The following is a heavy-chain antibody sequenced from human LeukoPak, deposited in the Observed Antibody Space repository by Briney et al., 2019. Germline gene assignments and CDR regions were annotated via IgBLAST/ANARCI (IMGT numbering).Heavy chain of an antibody. D-gene: IGHD3-10*01. CDR1: GFTFSSYG. CDR2: IRFDGSDR. V-gene: IGHV3-30*02. J-gene: IGHJ6*03. Sequence: GGSLRLSCAASGFTFSSYGMHWVRQAPGKGLEWVAFIRFDGSDRYYADSVKGRFTISRDNSKNTQYLQMNSLRAEDTAIYYCARSLRGVNDDYCYYYMDVWGKGTTVTISS. CDR3: ARSLRGVNDDYCYYYMDV.